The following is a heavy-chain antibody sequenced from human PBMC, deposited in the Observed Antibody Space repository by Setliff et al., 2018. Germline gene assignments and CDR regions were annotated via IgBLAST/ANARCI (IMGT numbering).Heavy chain of an antibody. J-gene: IGHJ4*02. CDR1: GFTFSSYE. D-gene: IGHD6-13*01. V-gene: IGHV3-48*03. Sequence: GGSLRLSCAASGFTFSSYEMNWVRQAPGKGLEWVSYISSSGSTYYADSVKGRFTISRDNAKNTLYLQMNSLRAEDTAVYYCAGDQKSFSAGTSFYYWGQGTLVTVSS. CDR2: ISSSGST. CDR3: AGDQKSFSAGTSFYY.